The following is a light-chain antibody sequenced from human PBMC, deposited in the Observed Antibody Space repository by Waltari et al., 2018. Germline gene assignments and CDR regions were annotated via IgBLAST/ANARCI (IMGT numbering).Light chain of an antibody. V-gene: IGKV3-11*01. CDR2: DAT. Sequence: EIVLTQSPVTLSLSPGQRATLSFRASHSVDNFLGWYHQKPGQAPRLLIYDATKRAPGIPARFSGGGSATDFTLTISSLEPEDVGLYYCHQGSTWPRTFGQGTKLEI. CDR3: HQGSTWPRT. J-gene: IGKJ2*01. CDR1: HSVDNF.